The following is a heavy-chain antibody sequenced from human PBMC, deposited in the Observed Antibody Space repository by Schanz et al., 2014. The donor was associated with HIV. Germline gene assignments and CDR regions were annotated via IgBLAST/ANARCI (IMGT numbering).Heavy chain of an antibody. CDR3: ARDSAMDYFDF. Sequence: QVQLQQWGAGLLKPSETLSLTCAVYGGSFSGYYWSWIRQPPGKGLEWIGEINHSGGTNYKSSLKSRVTKSVDTSKNQFPLKVNSVTAADTAVYYCARDSAMDYFDFWGQGTLVTVSS. CDR1: GGSFSGYY. V-gene: IGHV4-34*01. CDR2: INHSGGT. J-gene: IGHJ4*02. D-gene: IGHD6-13*01.